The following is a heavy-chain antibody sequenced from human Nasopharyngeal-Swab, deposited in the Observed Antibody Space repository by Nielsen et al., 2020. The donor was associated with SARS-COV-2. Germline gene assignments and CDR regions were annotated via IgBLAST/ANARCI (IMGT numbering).Heavy chain of an antibody. Sequence: SETLSLTCAVYGGFFSVYYWSWIRPAPGNGLEWIGEINHSGSTNYNPSLKRRATISLDVSKNQFSLNLSSVTAADTAAYYCARGEVLRFLEWSSAGGMDVWGQGTTVTVSS. CDR1: GGFFSVYY. CDR3: ARGEVLRFLEWSSAGGMDV. CDR2: INHSGST. D-gene: IGHD3-3*01. J-gene: IGHJ6*02. V-gene: IGHV4-34*01.